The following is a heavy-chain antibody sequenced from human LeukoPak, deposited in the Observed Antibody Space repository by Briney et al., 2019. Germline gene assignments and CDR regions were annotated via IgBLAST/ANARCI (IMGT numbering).Heavy chain of an antibody. CDR3: ARRAPPLYSSSWYSLKHPNDAFDI. CDR1: GYSFTSYW. V-gene: IGHV5-51*01. D-gene: IGHD6-13*01. CDR2: IYPGDSDT. Sequence: GESLKISCKGSGYSFTSYWIGWVRQMPGKGLEWMGIIYPGDSDTRYSPSFQGQVTISADKSISTAYLQWSSLKASDTAMYYCARRAPPLYSSSWYSLKHPNDAFDIWGQGTMVTVSS. J-gene: IGHJ3*02.